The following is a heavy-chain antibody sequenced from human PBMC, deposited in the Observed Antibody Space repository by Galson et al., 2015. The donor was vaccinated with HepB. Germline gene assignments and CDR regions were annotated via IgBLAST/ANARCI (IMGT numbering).Heavy chain of an antibody. CDR1: GYSFTSYW. Sequence: QSGAEVKKPGESLKISCKGSGYSFTSYWIGWVRQMPGKGLEWMGIIYPGDSDTRYSPSFQGQVTISADKSISTAYLQWSSLKASDTAMYYCARHLGYYDSSGYYSSSIDYWGQGTLVTVSS. V-gene: IGHV5-51*01. CDR3: ARHLGYYDSSGYYSSSIDY. J-gene: IGHJ4*02. CDR2: IYPGDSDT. D-gene: IGHD3-22*01.